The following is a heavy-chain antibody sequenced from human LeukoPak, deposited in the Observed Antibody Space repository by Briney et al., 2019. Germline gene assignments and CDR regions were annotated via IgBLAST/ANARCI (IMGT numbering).Heavy chain of an antibody. CDR3: ARDSGYDPGWFDP. CDR2: INRSGST. D-gene: IGHD3-10*01. J-gene: IGHJ5*02. CDR1: GYSISNGYH. Sequence: PSETLSLTCAVSGYSISNGYHWGWIRQPPEKGLEWIGSINRSGSTYYNPSLKSRVTISVDTSKNQFSLKLNSVTAADTDVYYCARDSGYDPGWFDPWGQGTLVTVSS. V-gene: IGHV4-38-2*02.